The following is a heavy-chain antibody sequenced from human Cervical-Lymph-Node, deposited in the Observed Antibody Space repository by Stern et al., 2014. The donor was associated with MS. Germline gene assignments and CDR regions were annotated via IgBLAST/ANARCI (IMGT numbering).Heavy chain of an antibody. CDR1: GGTFSSSG. V-gene: IGHV1-69*09. CDR2: IIPILSIT. D-gene: IGHD4-17*01. J-gene: IGHJ5*02. CDR3: ATLGVTTGDFDP. Sequence: QVQLVESGSEVKKPGSSVRVSCKASGGTFSSSGISWGRQAPAQGLEWKGRIIPILSITNYAQTFQGRVTITADKSTSTAYMELSSLRSEDTAVYYCATLGVTTGDFDPWGQGTLVTVSS.